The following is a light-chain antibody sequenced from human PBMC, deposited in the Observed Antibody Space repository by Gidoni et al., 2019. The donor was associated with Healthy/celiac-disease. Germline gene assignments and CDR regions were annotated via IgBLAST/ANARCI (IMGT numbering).Light chain of an antibody. CDR2: GAS. CDR3: QQYGSSLFT. Sequence: EIVWTQSPGTLSLSPGERATLSCRASQSVSSSYLAWYQQKPGQAPRLLIYGASSRATGIPDRFSGSGSGTDFTLTIIRLEPEDFAVYYCQQYGSSLFTVGPGTKVDIK. CDR1: QSVSSSY. V-gene: IGKV3-20*01. J-gene: IGKJ3*01.